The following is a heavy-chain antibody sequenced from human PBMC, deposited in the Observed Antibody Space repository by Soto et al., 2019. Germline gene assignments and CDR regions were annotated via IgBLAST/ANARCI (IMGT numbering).Heavy chain of an antibody. J-gene: IGHJ6*03. V-gene: IGHV3-15*01. CDR1: GFTFSNAW. CDR3: TTVEEVRGPIYYYYYMDV. CDR2: IKSKTDGGTT. D-gene: IGHD3-10*01. Sequence: GGSLRLSCAASGFTFSNAWMSWVRQAPGKGLEWVGRIKSKTDGGTTDYAAPVKGRFTISRDDSKNTLYLQMNSLKTEDTAVYYCTTVEEVRGPIYYYYYMDVWGKGTTVTVSS.